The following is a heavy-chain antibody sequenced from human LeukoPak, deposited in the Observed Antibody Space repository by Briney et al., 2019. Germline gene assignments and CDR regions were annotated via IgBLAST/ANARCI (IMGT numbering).Heavy chain of an antibody. CDR2: ISPSGGST. Sequence: ASVKVSCKASGGTFSSYAISWVRQAPGQGPEWMGVISPSGGSTIYAQKFKGRVTLTRDMSTSTDYLELSSLRSEDTAVYYCARNGAPGPHYYYMDVWGKGTTVTVSS. V-gene: IGHV1-46*01. CDR3: ARNGAPGPHYYYMDV. D-gene: IGHD2-8*01. CDR1: GGTFSSYA. J-gene: IGHJ6*03.